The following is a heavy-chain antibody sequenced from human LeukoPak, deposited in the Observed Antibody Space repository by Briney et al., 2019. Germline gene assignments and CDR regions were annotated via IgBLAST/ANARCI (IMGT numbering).Heavy chain of an antibody. CDR1: GFTFSSYS. D-gene: IGHD1-14*01. J-gene: IGHJ4*02. CDR2: ISSSSSTI. V-gene: IGHV3-48*01. Sequence: GGSLRLSCAASGFTFSSYSMNWVRQAPGKGLEWVSYISSSSSTIYYADSVKGRFTISRDNAKNSLYLQMNSLRAEDTAVYYCAKDSSAGPFDYWGQGTLVTVSS. CDR3: AKDSSAGPFDY.